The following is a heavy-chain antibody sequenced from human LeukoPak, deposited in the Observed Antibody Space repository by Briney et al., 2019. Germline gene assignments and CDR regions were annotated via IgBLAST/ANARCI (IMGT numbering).Heavy chain of an antibody. Sequence: GGSLRLSCAASGFTFSSFTMNWARQVPGKGLEWISYISLGDSTMFYADSVKGRFTISRDNAKNSLYLQMNSLRDDDTAVYYCARVGNGRSWDYWGQGTLVSVSS. V-gene: IGHV3-48*02. CDR1: GFTFSSFT. D-gene: IGHD2-15*01. CDR3: ARVGNGRSWDY. CDR2: ISLGDSTM. J-gene: IGHJ4*02.